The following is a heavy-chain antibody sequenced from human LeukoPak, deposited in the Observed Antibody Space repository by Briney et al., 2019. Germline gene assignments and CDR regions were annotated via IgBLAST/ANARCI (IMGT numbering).Heavy chain of an antibody. J-gene: IGHJ4*02. V-gene: IGHV1-2*02. CDR2: INANHGGT. CDR3: ARHRDFDSTGYYYPLFDY. D-gene: IGHD3-22*01. Sequence: ASVKVSCKASGYTFTGYYLHWVRQAPGQGPEWMGWINANHGGTNYAQQFQGRVTMTRDTSISTAYMELSRLRSDDAAVYYCARHRDFDSTGYYYPLFDYWGQGTLVTVSS. CDR1: GYTFTGYY.